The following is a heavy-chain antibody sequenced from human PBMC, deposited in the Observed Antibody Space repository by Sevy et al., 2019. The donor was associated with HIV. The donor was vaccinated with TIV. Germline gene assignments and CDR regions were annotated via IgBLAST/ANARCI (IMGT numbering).Heavy chain of an antibody. Sequence: GGSLRLSCAASGFTFSSYSMNWVRQAPGKGLEWVSYISSSSTIYYADSVKGRFTISRDNAKNSLYLQMNSLRDEDTAVYYCASLWELWPRNTNDAFDIWGQGTMVTVS. J-gene: IGHJ3*02. D-gene: IGHD1-26*01. V-gene: IGHV3-48*02. CDR2: ISSSSTI. CDR3: ASLWELWPRNTNDAFDI. CDR1: GFTFSSYS.